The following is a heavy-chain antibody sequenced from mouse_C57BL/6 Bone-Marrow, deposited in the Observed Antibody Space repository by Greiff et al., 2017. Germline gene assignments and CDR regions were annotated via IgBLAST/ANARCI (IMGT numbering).Heavy chain of an antibody. V-gene: IGHV5-16*01. CDR3: ARGYYYGSSYRGYYYAMDY. D-gene: IGHD1-1*01. Sequence: EVQVVESEGGLVQPGSSMKLSCTASGFTFSDYYMAWVRQVPEKGLEWVANINYDGSSTYYLDSLKSRFIISRDNAKNILYLQMSSLKSEDTATYYCARGYYYGSSYRGYYYAMDYWGQGTSVTVSS. CDR2: INYDGSST. CDR1: GFTFSDYY. J-gene: IGHJ4*01.